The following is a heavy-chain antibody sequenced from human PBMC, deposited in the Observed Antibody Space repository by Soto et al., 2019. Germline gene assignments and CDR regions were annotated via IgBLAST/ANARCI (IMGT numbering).Heavy chain of an antibody. CDR2: INPNSGGT. V-gene: IGHV1-2*02. J-gene: IGHJ4*02. D-gene: IGHD6-6*01. CDR3: ARGRGPIAARRHFDY. CDR1: GYTFTGYY. Sequence: ASVKVSCKASGYTFTGYYMHWVRQAPGQGLEWMGWINPNSGGTNYAQKFQGRVTMTRDTSISTAYMELSRLRSDDTAVYYCARGRGPIAARRHFDYWGQGTLVTVSS.